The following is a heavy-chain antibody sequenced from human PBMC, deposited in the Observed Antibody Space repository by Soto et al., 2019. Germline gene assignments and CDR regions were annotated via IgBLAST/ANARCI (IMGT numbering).Heavy chain of an antibody. CDR3: AAEENSGYVRHYYYGMDV. Sequence: GASVKVSCKASGFTFTSSAVQWVRQARGQRLEWIGWIVVGSGNTNYPQKFQERVTITRDMSTSTAYMELSSLRSEDTAVYYRAAEENSGYVRHYYYGMDVWGQGATVTVSS. V-gene: IGHV1-58*01. CDR2: IVVGSGNT. J-gene: IGHJ6*02. CDR1: GFTFTSSA. D-gene: IGHD5-12*01.